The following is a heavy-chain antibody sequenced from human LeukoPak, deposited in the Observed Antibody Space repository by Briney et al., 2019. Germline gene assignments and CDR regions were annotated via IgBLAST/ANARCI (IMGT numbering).Heavy chain of an antibody. CDR3: ARDFATWYFDY. CDR2: INTYDGNT. CDR1: GYTFSSYH. J-gene: IGHJ4*02. Sequence: ASVKVSCKASGYTFSSYHVSWVRQAPGQGLEWMGWINTYDGNTNYAQNFQGRVAMTTDTATSTAYMELRSLRSDDTAVYYCARDFATWYFDYWGQGTLVTVSS. D-gene: IGHD2-15*01. V-gene: IGHV1-18*01.